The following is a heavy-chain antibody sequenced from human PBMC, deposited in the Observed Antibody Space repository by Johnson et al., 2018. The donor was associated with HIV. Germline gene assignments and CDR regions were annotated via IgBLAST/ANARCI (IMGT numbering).Heavy chain of an antibody. D-gene: IGHD3-9*01. V-gene: IGHV3-15*01. Sequence: VQLVESGGGLVKPGGSLTLSCAASGFTFSNAWMNWVRQAPGKGLQWVGRIKSKSDGGTTDYGAPVKGRFTISRDDSKNRVYLQMNSLKPEDTAVYYCTSPLNNFDRISAVWMAGHGFDRWSHGTMVTVSS. J-gene: IGHJ3*02. CDR1: GFTFSNAW. CDR3: TSPLNNFDRISAVWMAGHGFDR. CDR2: IKSKSDGGTT.